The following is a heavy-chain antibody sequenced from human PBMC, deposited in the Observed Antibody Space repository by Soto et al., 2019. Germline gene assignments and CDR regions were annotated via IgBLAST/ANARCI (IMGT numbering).Heavy chain of an antibody. J-gene: IGHJ6*02. CDR1: GFTFTSSA. CDR2: IVVGSGNT. V-gene: IGHV1-58*01. Sequence: SVKVSCKASGFTFTSSAVQWVRQARGQRLEWIGWIVVGSGNTNYAQKFQESVTITRDMSTSTAYMELSSLRSEDTAVYYCAADLVYYGMDVWGQGTTVTVSS. CDR3: AADLVYYGMDV.